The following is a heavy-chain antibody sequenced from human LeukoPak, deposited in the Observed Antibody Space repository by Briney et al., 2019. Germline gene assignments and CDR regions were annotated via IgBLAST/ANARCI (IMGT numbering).Heavy chain of an antibody. CDR1: GYSISSGYY. CDR2: IYHSVST. D-gene: IGHD3-10*01. CDR3: ARLRRDYYGSGAHEFDI. J-gene: IGHJ3*02. V-gene: IGHV4-38-2*01. Sequence: PSETLSLTCAMSGYSISSGYYWGWIRQPPGKGLEWIGSIYHSVSTYYNPSLKSRVTISIDTSKNQFSLKLSSVTAADTAVYYCARLRRDYYGSGAHEFDIWGQGTMVTVSS.